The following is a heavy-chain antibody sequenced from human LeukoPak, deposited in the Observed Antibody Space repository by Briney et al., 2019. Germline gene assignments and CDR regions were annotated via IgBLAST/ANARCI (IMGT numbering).Heavy chain of an antibody. CDR2: ISGSGGST. CDR3: AKDLRLGNLYSYGQFFDI. V-gene: IGHV3-23*01. D-gene: IGHD5-18*01. J-gene: IGHJ3*02. Sequence: GASLRLSCAASGFTFSSYAMSWVHQAPGKGLEWVSAISGSGGSTYYADSVKGRFTISRDNSKNTLYLQMNSLRAEDTAVYYCAKDLRLGNLYSYGQFFDIWGQGTMVTVSS. CDR1: GFTFSSYA.